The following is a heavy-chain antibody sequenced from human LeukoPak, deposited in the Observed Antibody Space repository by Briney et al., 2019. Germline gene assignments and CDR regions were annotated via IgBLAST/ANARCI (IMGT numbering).Heavy chain of an antibody. CDR1: GYNFTNYY. CDR2: INPSSGSR. D-gene: IGHD1-26*01. V-gene: IGHV1-46*01. CDR3: AQDYSGSYVFAY. J-gene: IGHJ4*02. Sequence: ASVKVSCKASGYNFTNYYIHWVRQAPGQGLEWMGIINPSSGSRTYAQKFQGRVTMTRDTSTSTVYMELSGLRSEDTAVYYCAQDYSGSYVFAYWGQGTLVTVSS.